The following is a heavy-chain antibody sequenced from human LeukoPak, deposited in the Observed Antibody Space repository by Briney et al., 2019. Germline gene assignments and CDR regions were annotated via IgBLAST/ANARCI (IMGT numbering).Heavy chain of an antibody. J-gene: IGHJ3*02. V-gene: IGHV4-59*12. CDR1: GGSISIYY. CDR3: ARDVVMITFGGVIVPDAFDI. D-gene: IGHD3-16*02. CDR2: IHHSGNT. Sequence: SETLSLTCTVSGGSISIYYWSWFRQPPGKGLEWIGYIHHSGNTNYNPSLKSRVTMSVDTSKNQFSLKLSSVTAADTAVYYCARDVVMITFGGVIVPDAFDIWGQGTMVTVSS.